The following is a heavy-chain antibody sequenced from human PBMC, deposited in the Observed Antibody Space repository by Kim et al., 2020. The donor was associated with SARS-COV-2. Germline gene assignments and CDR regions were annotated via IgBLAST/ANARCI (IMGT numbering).Heavy chain of an antibody. Sequence: ASVKVSCKVSGYTLTELSMHWVRQAPGKGLEWMGGFDPEDGETINAQKFQGRVTMTEDTSTDTAYMELSSLRSEDTAVYYCATAPSITGTMTNYYYYYGMDVWGQGTTVTVSS. CDR2: FDPEDGET. CDR3: ATAPSITGTMTNYYYYYGMDV. J-gene: IGHJ6*02. D-gene: IGHD1-7*01. V-gene: IGHV1-24*01. CDR1: GYTLTELS.